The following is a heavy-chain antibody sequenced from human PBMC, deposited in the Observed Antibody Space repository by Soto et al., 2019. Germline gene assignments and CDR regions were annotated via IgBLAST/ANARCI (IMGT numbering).Heavy chain of an antibody. J-gene: IGHJ6*02. Sequence: PGESLKISCKGSGYSFTSYWIGWVRQMPGKGLEWMGIIYPGDSDTRYSPSFQGQVTISADKSISTAYLQWSSLKASDTAMYYWARHGDPRGYSYGYGMDVWGQGTTVTVSS. CDR2: IYPGDSDT. V-gene: IGHV5-51*01. CDR1: GYSFTSYW. D-gene: IGHD5-18*01. CDR3: ARHGDPRGYSYGYGMDV.